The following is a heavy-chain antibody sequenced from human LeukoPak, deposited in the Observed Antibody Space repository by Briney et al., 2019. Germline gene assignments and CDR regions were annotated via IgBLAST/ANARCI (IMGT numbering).Heavy chain of an antibody. J-gene: IGHJ6*02. CDR1: GFTFSSYW. CDR2: INSDGSST. V-gene: IGHV3-74*01. CDR3: ARDDIVVVPAAIVYYYGMDV. Sequence: GGSLRLSCAASGFTFSSYWMHWVRQAPGKGLVWVSRINSDGSSTSYADSVKGRFTISRDNAKITLYLQMNSLRAEDTAVYYCARDDIVVVPAAIVYYYGMDVWGQGTTVTVSS. D-gene: IGHD2-2*01.